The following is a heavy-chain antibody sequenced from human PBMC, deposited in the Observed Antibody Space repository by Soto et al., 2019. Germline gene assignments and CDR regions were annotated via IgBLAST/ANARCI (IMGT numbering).Heavy chain of an antibody. CDR2: FRSSGDDGTT. D-gene: IGHD3-10*01. V-gene: IGHV3-23*01. CDR1: VFTFSSYS. CDR3: AKKVNSGSGSQYFDY. J-gene: IGHJ4*02. Sequence: PWGSLRLSCASSVFTFSSYSMSWVRQAPGKGLDWVSGFRSSGDDGTTYYADSVKGRFTISRDNSKNTLFLQMNSLRAEDTAIYYCAKKVNSGSGSQYFDYWGQGTLVTVSS.